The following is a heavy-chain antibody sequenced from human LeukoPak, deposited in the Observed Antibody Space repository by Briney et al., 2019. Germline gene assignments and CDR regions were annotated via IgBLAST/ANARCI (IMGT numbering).Heavy chain of an antibody. CDR3: ARNDGY. J-gene: IGHJ4*02. CDR2: ISSSGSTT. V-gene: IGHV3-48*03. CDR1: GFTFSSYE. Sequence: GGSLRLSCAASGFTFSSYEMNWVRQAPGKGLEWISYISSSGSTTYYADPVKGRFTISRDNSAKNSVYLQMNSLRAEDTAVYYCARNDGYWGQGTLVTVSS.